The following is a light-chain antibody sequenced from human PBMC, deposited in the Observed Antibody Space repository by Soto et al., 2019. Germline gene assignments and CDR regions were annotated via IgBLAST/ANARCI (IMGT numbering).Light chain of an antibody. CDR3: QQYKSYPLT. CDR2: GAS. CDR1: QNINSW. J-gene: IGKJ4*01. V-gene: IGKV1-5*03. Sequence: DIPMTQSPTSLSASGGDRLTITCRASQNINSWLAWYQQKPGQAPKLLIYGASHLESGVPSRFSGSGSGTDFTLTITSVQPDDFATYFCQQYKSYPLTFGRGTKVQIK.